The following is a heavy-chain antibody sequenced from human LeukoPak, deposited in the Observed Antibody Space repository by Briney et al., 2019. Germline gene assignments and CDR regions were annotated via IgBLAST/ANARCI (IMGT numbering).Heavy chain of an antibody. V-gene: IGHV3-23*01. CDR3: AKIGWAAVAATGYY. J-gene: IGHJ4*02. D-gene: IGHD6-19*01. CDR1: GFTVSSNY. CDR2: ISGSGGST. Sequence: GGSLRLSCAASGFTVSSNYMSWVRQAPGKGLEWVSAISGSGGSTYYADSVKGRFTISRDNSKNTLYLQMNSLRAEDTAVYYCAKIGWAAVAATGYYWGQGTLVTVSS.